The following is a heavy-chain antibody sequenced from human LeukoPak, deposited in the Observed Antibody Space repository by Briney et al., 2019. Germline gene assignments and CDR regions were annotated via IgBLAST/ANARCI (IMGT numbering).Heavy chain of an antibody. CDR2: ISSSSSYI. V-gene: IGHV3-21*01. Sequence: RGSLRLSCAASGFTFSSYSMNWVRQAPGKGLEWVSSISSSSSYIYYADSVKGRFTISRDNAKNSLYLQMNSLRAEDTAVYYCARDRSYDSSGYLTGWGQGTLVTVSS. CDR1: GFTFSSYS. D-gene: IGHD3-22*01. J-gene: IGHJ4*02. CDR3: ARDRSYDSSGYLTG.